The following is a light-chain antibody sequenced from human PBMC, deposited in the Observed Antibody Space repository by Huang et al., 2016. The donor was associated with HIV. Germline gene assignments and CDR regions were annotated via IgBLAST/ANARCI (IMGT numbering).Light chain of an antibody. CDR1: EAVSGW. CDR2: AAS. V-gene: IGKV1-12*01. J-gene: IGKJ2*01. CDR3: QQIYTFPHT. Sequence: IQMTPSPSSVAASVGDRVPINCRASEAVSGWLAWYQQHPGKAPKLLVYAASSLPNGVPSRFSGCGSGTDFTLTISGLQPDDFATYYCQQIYTFPHTFGQGTKVEVK.